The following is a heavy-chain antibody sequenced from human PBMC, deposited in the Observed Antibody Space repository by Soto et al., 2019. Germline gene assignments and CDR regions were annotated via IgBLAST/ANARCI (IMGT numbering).Heavy chain of an antibody. Sequence: VGSLRLSCAASGFTFNSYNMNWLRQAPGKGLEWVASISSSTSYVYYADSVKGRFSTSRDNAKNILYLEMYALRTEDTAVYYCARDPSEGRVGNWFESWGQGALVTVSS. J-gene: IGHJ5*01. V-gene: IGHV3-21*06. CDR3: ARDPSEGRVGNWFES. D-gene: IGHD2-2*01. CDR1: GFTFNSYN. CDR2: ISSSTSYV.